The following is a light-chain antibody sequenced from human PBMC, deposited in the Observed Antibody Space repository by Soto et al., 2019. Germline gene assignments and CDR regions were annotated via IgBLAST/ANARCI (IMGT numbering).Light chain of an antibody. CDR1: SSDIGNNY. J-gene: IGLJ3*02. V-gene: IGLV1-51*01. CDR3: GTWDSSLSAGL. CDR2: DNN. Sequence: QSVLTQPPSVSAAPGQKVTISCSGSSSDIGNNYVSWYQQLPGTAPKLLIYDNNKRPSGIPDRFSGSKSGTSATLGITGLQTGDDADYYCGTWDSSLSAGLFGGGTKVTVL.